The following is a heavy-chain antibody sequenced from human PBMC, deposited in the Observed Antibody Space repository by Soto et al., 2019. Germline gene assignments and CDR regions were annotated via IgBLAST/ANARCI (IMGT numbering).Heavy chain of an antibody. CDR3: AKGGRQWLVTSDFNY. Sequence: VQLVESGGGVVQPGRSLRLSCAASGFTFSDYAMHWVRQAPGKGLEWVAVVSHDGRNTHYADSVKGRFTISRDSSKNTVSLEMPSLGAEETAVYYCAKGGRQWLVTSDFNYWGQGALVTVSS. D-gene: IGHD6-19*01. CDR1: GFTFSDYA. V-gene: IGHV3-30*18. CDR2: VSHDGRNT. J-gene: IGHJ4*02.